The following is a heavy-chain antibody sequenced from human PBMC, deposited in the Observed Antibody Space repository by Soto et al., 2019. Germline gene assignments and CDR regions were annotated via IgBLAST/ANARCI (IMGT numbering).Heavy chain of an antibody. J-gene: IGHJ4*02. CDR3: ARQRTTVVTKAYFDH. D-gene: IGHD2-21*02. Sequence: LSLTCIVSGESISSSSYYCGWIRQPPGHGVEGIGRFYYSGRTYYNPSFKSRVTIYIDTSNNQFSLKLSSVTATDTAVYYCARQRTTVVTKAYFDHWGQGALVTVSS. CDR1: GESISSSSYY. V-gene: IGHV4-39*01. CDR2: FYYSGRT.